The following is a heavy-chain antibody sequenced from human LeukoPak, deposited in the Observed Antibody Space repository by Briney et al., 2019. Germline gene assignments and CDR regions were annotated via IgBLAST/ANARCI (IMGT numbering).Heavy chain of an antibody. CDR3: ASRITMVRGVDHPSDVH. CDR2: ISSSSSYI. V-gene: IGHV3-21*01. CDR1: GFTFSSYS. D-gene: IGHD3-10*01. J-gene: IGHJ4*02. Sequence: KTGGSLRLSCAASGFTFSSYSMKWVRQAPGKGLEWVSSISSSSSYIYYADSVKGRFTISRDNAKNSLYLQMNSLRAEDTAVYYCASRITMVRGVDHPSDVHWGQGTLVTVSS.